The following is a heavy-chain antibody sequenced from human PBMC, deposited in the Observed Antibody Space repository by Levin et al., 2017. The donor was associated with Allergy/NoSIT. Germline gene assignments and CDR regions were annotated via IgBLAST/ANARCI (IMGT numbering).Heavy chain of an antibody. CDR1: GGSISSGGYS. J-gene: IGHJ5*02. D-gene: IGHD4-17*01. CDR3: ARDRLTVPGWFDP. Sequence: SQTLSLTCAVSGGSISSGGYSWSWIRQPPGKGLEWIGYIYQSGTTNYNPSLKSRVTISVDRSKNHFSLKLSSVTAADTAVYYCARDRLTVPGWFDPWGQGTLVTVSS. V-gene: IGHV4-30-2*01. CDR2: IYQSGTT.